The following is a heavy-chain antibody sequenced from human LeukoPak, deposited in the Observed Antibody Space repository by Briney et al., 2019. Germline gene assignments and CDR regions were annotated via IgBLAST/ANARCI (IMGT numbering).Heavy chain of an antibody. CDR3: ARHAGYPYYYYYMDV. CDR1: GGSISSYY. D-gene: IGHD5-12*01. Sequence: SETLSLTCTVSGGSISSYYWSWIRQPPGKGLEWIGYIYTSGSTNYNPSLKSRVTISVDTSKNQFSLKLSSVTAADTAVYYCARHAGYPYYYYYMDVWGKGTTVTVSS. CDR2: IYTSGST. J-gene: IGHJ6*03. V-gene: IGHV4-4*09.